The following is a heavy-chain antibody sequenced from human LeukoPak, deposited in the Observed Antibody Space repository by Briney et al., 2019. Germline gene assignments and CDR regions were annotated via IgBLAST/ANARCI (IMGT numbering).Heavy chain of an antibody. CDR1: GFTFSDYY. V-gene: IGHV3-11*04. Sequence: GGSLRLSCAASGFTFSDYYMTWIRQAPGKGLEGVSYISGSGTTSIYYADSVKGRFTISRDNAKNSLYLQMNSLRAEDTAVYYCARAHRYYYMDVWGKGTTVTVSS. CDR3: ARAHRYYYMDV. J-gene: IGHJ6*03. CDR2: ISGSGTTSI. D-gene: IGHD1-14*01.